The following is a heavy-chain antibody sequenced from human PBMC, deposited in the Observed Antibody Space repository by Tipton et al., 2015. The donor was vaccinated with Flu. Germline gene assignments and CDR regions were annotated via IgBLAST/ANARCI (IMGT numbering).Heavy chain of an antibody. CDR1: GGSLSTSNW. J-gene: IGHJ4*02. V-gene: IGHV4-4*02. CDR3: ARSMRDDTPYYFDY. D-gene: IGHD3-22*01. CDR2: IYHSGST. Sequence: TLSLTCAVSGGSLSTSNWWSWVRQPPGKGPEWIGEIYHSGSTSYNPSLKSRVTISVDNSKNQFSLKLSSVTAADTAVYYCARSMRDDTPYYFDYWGQGTLVTVSS.